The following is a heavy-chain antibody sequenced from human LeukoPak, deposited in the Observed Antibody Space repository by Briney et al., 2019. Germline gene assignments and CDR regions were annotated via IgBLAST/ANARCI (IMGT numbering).Heavy chain of an antibody. CDR3: ARSRSRVCSSTSCYSYGLDY. Sequence: ASVKVSCKASGYTFTGYYMHWVRQAPGQGFEWMGWINPNSGGTNYAQKFQGRVTMTRDTSISTAYMELSRLRSDDTAVYYCARSRSRVCSSTSCYSYGLDYWGQGTLVTVSS. D-gene: IGHD2-2*01. J-gene: IGHJ4*02. V-gene: IGHV1-2*02. CDR2: INPNSGGT. CDR1: GYTFTGYY.